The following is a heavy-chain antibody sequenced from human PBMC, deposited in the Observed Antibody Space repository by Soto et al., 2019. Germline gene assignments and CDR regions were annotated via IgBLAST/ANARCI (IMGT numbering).Heavy chain of an antibody. Sequence: QVQLVQSGAEVKKPGASVKVSCKASGYTFTHYGLSWVRQAPGQGLEWMGWINPYNGHTNYARNLQDRVTMTTDTSTTTAYLDLRSLGSDDTAMYYCARGFCATTTCYDVDYWGQGTLVTVSS. CDR3: ARGFCATTTCYDVDY. V-gene: IGHV1-18*01. J-gene: IGHJ4*02. CDR2: INPYNGHT. D-gene: IGHD2-2*01. CDR1: GYTFTHYG.